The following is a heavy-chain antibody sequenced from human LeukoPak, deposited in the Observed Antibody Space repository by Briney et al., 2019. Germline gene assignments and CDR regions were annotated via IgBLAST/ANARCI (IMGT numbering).Heavy chain of an antibody. CDR1: GFTVSSNF. J-gene: IGHJ4*02. CDR3: ARGNLRGGYTLGATSAAYYFDY. CDR2: IYSGGGT. V-gene: IGHV3-53*01. Sequence: GGSLRLSCAVSGFTVSSNFMIWVRQAPGKGLECVSFIYSGGGTYYADSVKGRFTISRDNSKNTLYLQMNSLRADDTAVYYCARGNLRGGYTLGATSAAYYFDYWAEEPLLAVSS. D-gene: IGHD1-26*01.